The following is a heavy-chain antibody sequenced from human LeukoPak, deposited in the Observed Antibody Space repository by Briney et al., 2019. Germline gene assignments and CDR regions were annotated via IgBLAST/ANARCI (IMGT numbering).Heavy chain of an antibody. CDR2: ISYDGSNK. Sequence: HPGGSLRLSCAASGFTFSSYGMHWVRQAPGKGLEWVAVISYDGSNKYYADSVKGRFTISRDNSRNSLYLQMNSLRAEDTAVYYCARDGARSSSWNRYYYYGMDVWGQGTTVTVSS. J-gene: IGHJ6*02. CDR1: GFTFSSYG. CDR3: ARDGARSSSWNRYYYYGMDV. V-gene: IGHV3-30*03. D-gene: IGHD6-13*01.